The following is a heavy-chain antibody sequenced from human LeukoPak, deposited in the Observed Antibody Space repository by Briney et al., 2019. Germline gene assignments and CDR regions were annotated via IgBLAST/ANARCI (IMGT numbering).Heavy chain of an antibody. CDR3: ARSPSGYSDY. CDR1: GGSISSYY. Sequence: PSETLSLTCTVSGGSISSYYWSWIRQPPGKGLEWIGYIYYSGSTNYNPSLMSGVTISVDTSKNQFSLKLSSVTAADTAVYYCARSPSGYSDYWGQGTLVTVSS. CDR2: IYYSGST. D-gene: IGHD3-3*01. V-gene: IGHV4-59*01. J-gene: IGHJ4*02.